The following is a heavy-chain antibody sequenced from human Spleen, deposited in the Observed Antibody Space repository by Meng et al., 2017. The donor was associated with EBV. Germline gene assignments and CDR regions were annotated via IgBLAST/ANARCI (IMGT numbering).Heavy chain of an antibody. CDR3: AKLLDS. CDR1: GFTFTDYA. D-gene: IGHD2-8*02. V-gene: IGHV3-23*01. CDR2: ISGTGGRT. Sequence: GGGLVQPGVSLTLSCTASGFTFTDYAMSWVRQAPGKGLEWISAISGTGGRTHYADSVKGRFSISRDDSKNTVYLQMNSLTVDDTALYYCAKLLDSWGQGTLVTVSS. J-gene: IGHJ5*01.